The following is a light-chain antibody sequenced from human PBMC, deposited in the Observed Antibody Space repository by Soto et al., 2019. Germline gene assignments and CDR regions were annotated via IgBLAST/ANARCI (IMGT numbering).Light chain of an antibody. CDR3: QPANSFPLT. CDR2: AAS. V-gene: IGKV1-12*01. J-gene: IGKJ4*01. Sequence: DIQMTQSPSSVSASVGVRVTITCRTSQGISSWLAWHQQKPGQAPKLLIYAASSLQSGVPSRFSGSGSGTDFTLTISSLQPEDFATYYCQPANSFPLTFGGGTKVEIK. CDR1: QGISSW.